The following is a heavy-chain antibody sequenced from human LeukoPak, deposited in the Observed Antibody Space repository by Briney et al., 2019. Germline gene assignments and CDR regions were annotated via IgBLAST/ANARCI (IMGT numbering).Heavy chain of an antibody. D-gene: IGHD2-15*01. Sequence: GGSLRLSCAASGFTFRNYGMHWVRQAPGKGLHWVAFVRNDGTDKYYTDAVKGRFTISRDNSKNTLYLQMNSLRTEDTAVYYCAKAEEGYCSGGSCYSLNYWGQGALVTVSS. CDR2: VRNDGTDK. CDR3: AKAEEGYCSGGSCYSLNY. V-gene: IGHV3-30*02. CDR1: GFTFRNYG. J-gene: IGHJ4*02.